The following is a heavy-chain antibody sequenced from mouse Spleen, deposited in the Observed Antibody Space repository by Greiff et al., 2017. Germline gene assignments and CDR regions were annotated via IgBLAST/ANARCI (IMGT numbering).Heavy chain of an antibody. CDR2: IWTGGGT. Sequence: QVQLQQSGPGLVAPSQSLSITCTVSGFSLTSYAISWVRQPPGKGLEWLGVIWTGGGTNYNSALKSRLSISKDNSKSQVFLKMNSLQTDDTARYYCARNQNYYGNYGEYFDYWGQGTTLTVSS. V-gene: IGHV2-9-1*01. CDR1: GFSLTSYA. CDR3: ARNQNYYGNYGEYFDY. D-gene: IGHD2-1*01. J-gene: IGHJ2*01.